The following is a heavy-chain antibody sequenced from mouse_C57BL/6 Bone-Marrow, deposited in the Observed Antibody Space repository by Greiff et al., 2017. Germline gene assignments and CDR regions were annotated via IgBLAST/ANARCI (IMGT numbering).Heavy chain of an antibody. CDR1: GYTFTSYW. Sequence: VQLQQPGAELVKPGASVKLSCKASGYTFTSYWMHWVKQRPGQGLEWIGMIHPNSGSTNYNEKFKSKATLTVDKSSSTAYMQLISLTSEDSAVYYCARGRGSLAYWGQGTLVTVSA. CDR2: IHPNSGST. CDR3: ARGRGSLAY. J-gene: IGHJ3*01. V-gene: IGHV1-64*01.